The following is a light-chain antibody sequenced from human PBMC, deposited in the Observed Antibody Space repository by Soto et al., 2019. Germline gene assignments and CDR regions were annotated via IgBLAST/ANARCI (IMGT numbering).Light chain of an antibody. Sequence: DIQWTQSPSSLSASVGDRVTITCQASHDIYTYLHWYQQKLGKAPKLXIYDASNLYGGVPSMFSGSGSGTDFALTITSLQAEDFATYYCQQLRLYPSTFGGGTKVDIK. CDR1: HDIYTY. V-gene: IGKV1-33*01. J-gene: IGKJ4*01. CDR3: QQLRLYPST. CDR2: DAS.